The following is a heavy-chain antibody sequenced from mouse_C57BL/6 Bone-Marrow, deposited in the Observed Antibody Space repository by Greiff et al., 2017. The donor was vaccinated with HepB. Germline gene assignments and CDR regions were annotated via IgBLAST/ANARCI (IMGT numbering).Heavy chain of an antibody. CDR3: ARPRYYYGSSRYYAMDY. CDR2: INPDSSTI. D-gene: IGHD1-1*01. CDR1: GIDFSRYW. V-gene: IGHV4-1*01. J-gene: IGHJ4*01. Sequence: EVKLLESGGGLVQPGGSLKLSCAASGIDFSRYWMSWVRRAPGKGLEWIGEINPDSSTINYAPSLKDKFIISRDNAKNTLYLQMSKVRSEDTALYYCARPRYYYGSSRYYAMDYWGQGTSVTVSS.